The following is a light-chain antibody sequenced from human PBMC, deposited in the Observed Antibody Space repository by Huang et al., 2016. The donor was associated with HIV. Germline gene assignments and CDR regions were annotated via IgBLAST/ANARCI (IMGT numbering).Light chain of an antibody. J-gene: IGKJ2*01. CDR2: GAS. CDR1: QTVTRRS. Sequence: EIVLTQSPGTLSLSPGERATLACRANQTVTRRSLAWYQQRPGQAPRLLISGASSRATGIPDRFSGSGSGTDCALTISGLEPEDFVIYYCHQYGRSPPTFGRGTKLEIK. CDR3: HQYGRSPPT. V-gene: IGKV3-20*01.